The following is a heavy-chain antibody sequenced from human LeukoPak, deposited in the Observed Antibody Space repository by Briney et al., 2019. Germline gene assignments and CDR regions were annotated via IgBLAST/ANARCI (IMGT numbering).Heavy chain of an antibody. D-gene: IGHD1-26*01. Sequence: ASVTLSCTASGYTFTSYGISWVRQAPGQGLEWMGWISAYNGNTNYAQKLQGRVTMTTDTSTSTAYMELRSLRSDDTAVYYCARVKVGATTGDYWGQGTLVTVSS. CDR2: ISAYNGNT. CDR1: GYTFTSYG. J-gene: IGHJ4*02. CDR3: ARVKVGATTGDY. V-gene: IGHV1-18*01.